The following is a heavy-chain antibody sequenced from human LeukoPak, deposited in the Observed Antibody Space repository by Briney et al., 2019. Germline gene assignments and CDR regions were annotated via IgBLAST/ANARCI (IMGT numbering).Heavy chain of an antibody. Sequence: PSESLSLTYTVSGGSISSYYWSWIPQPPGGGQECIGYIFYSGSNNYNTSLKSRVTISVDTSKYQFSLKLNSVTATETAMYYCARETDGDYDGDWFDPWGQGTLVTVCS. CDR3: ARETDGDYDGDWFDP. V-gene: IGHV4-59*01. D-gene: IGHD4-17*01. CDR2: IFYSGSN. J-gene: IGHJ5*02. CDR1: GGSISSYY.